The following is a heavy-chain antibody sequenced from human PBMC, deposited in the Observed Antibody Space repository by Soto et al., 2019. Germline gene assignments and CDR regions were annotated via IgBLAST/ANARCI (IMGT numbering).Heavy chain of an antibody. Sequence: PGGSLRLSCAASGFTFSRYCMSWVRQAPGKGLEWVANIKQDGSEKYYVDSVKGRFTISRDNAKNSLYLQMNSLRAEDTAVYYCARGGRYRGVWGQGTTVTVSS. CDR2: IKQDGSEK. D-gene: IGHD6-19*01. CDR1: GFTFSRYC. CDR3: ARGGRYRGV. V-gene: IGHV3-7*05. J-gene: IGHJ6*02.